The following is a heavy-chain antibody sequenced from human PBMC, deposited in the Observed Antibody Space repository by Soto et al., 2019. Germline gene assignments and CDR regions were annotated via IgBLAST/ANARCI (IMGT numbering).Heavy chain of an antibody. CDR1: GGSNSSGGYS. CDR2: TYQRGSA. J-gene: IGHJ6*02. Sequence: SETLSLTCTVSGGSNSSGGYSWTWIRQSPGKGLEWIGYTYQRGSAYYNPSLKSRVTISVDRSKNQFSLNLTSVTAADTAVYYCARDYYGMDVWGQGTTVTVSS. CDR3: ARDYYGMDV. V-gene: IGHV4-30-2*06.